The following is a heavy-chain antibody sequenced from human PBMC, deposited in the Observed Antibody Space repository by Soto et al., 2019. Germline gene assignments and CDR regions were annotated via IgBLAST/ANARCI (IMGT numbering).Heavy chain of an antibody. CDR1: GFTFSDYY. Sequence: PGGSLRLSCAASGFTFSDYYMSWIRQAPGKGLEWVSYISSSGSTIYYADSVKGRFTISRDNAKNSLYLQMNSLRAEDTAVYYCATCDYEGGYYYYGMDVWGQGTTVTVSS. CDR3: ATCDYEGGYYYYGMDV. CDR2: ISSSGSTI. J-gene: IGHJ6*02. D-gene: IGHD4-17*01. V-gene: IGHV3-11*01.